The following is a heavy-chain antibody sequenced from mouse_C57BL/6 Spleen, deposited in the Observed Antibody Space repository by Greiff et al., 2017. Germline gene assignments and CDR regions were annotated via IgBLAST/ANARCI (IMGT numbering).Heavy chain of an antibody. J-gene: IGHJ4*01. CDR2: IYPGDGDT. V-gene: IGHV1-82*01. CDR1: GYAFSSSW. CDR3: ARFRDGYARDY. Sequence: VKLVESGPELVKPGASVKISCKASGYAFSSSWMNWVKQRPGKGLEWIGRIYPGDGDTNYNGKFKGKATLTADKSSSTAYMQLSSLTSEDSAVYFCARFRDGYARDYGGQGTSVTVSS. D-gene: IGHD2-3*01.